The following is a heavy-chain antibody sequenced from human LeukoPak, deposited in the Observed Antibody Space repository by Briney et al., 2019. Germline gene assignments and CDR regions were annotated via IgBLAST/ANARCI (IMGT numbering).Heavy chain of an antibody. CDR1: GIIFGSHG. CDR2: ISPNGDRT. CDR3: ARAYDKAYDY. Sequence: GGSLRLSCAASGIIFGSHGMAWVRQAPGKGLEWVSSISPNGDRTFHADFVKGRFTISRDNSKNTVSLHMNSLRAEDSAIYRCARAYDKAYDYWGQGTLVTVSS. J-gene: IGHJ4*02. D-gene: IGHD2-21*01. V-gene: IGHV3-23*01.